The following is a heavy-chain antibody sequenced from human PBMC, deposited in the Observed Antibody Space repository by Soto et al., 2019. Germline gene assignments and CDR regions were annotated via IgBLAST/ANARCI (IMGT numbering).Heavy chain of an antibody. D-gene: IGHD2-2*02. J-gene: IGHJ4*02. CDR2: IYPGDSDT. V-gene: IGHV5-51*01. CDR1: GYSFTSYW. CDR3: ARDYCGGTTCYKFDY. Sequence: GESLKISCEGSGYSFTSYWIGWVRQMPGKGLEWMGIIYPGDSDTRYSPSFQGQVTISADKSINTAYLQWSSLKASDTAMYYWARDYCGGTTCYKFDYGGQGTQVTVSS.